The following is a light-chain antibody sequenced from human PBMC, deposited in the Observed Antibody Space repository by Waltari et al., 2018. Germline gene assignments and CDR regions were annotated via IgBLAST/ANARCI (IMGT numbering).Light chain of an antibody. J-gene: IGLJ3*02. CDR3: QSYDSSLSGSWV. Sequence: QSVLTQPPSVSGAPGQRVTISCTGSSSYIGAGYDVHWYQQLPGTAPKLLIYDHSNRPSGVPDRISASKSGTSTSLAITWLQAEDEADYYCQSYDSSLSGSWVFGGGTKLTVL. CDR1: SSYIGAGYD. V-gene: IGLV1-40*01. CDR2: DHS.